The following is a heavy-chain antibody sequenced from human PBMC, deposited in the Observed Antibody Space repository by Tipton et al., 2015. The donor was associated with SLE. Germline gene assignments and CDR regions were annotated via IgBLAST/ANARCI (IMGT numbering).Heavy chain of an antibody. V-gene: IGHV4-34*01. CDR1: GFTFGDYA. CDR3: ARGLGSRGDY. Sequence: LRLSCTASGFTFGDYAMSWVRQPPGKGLEWIGEINHSGSTNYNPSLKSRVTISVDTSKNQFSLKLSSVTAADTAVYYCARGLGSRGDYWGQGTLVTVSS. D-gene: IGHD6-13*01. J-gene: IGHJ4*02. CDR2: INHSGST.